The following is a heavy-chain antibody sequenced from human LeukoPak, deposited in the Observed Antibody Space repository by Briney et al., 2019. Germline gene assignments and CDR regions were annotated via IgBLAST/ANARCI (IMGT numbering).Heavy chain of an antibody. CDR1: GASVTNGLYY. CDR3: ARRVYDYYYHMDV. D-gene: IGHD2/OR15-2a*01. J-gene: IGHJ6*03. V-gene: IGHV4-61*01. CDR2: IDYRGNT. Sequence: SETLSLTCTVSGASVTNGLYYWSWIRQTPGKCLEWIGYIDYRGNTKYNPSLQSRVFIFVDTSESQFSLRLSSVTAADTAVYYCARRVYDYYYHMDVWGSGTTVTVSS.